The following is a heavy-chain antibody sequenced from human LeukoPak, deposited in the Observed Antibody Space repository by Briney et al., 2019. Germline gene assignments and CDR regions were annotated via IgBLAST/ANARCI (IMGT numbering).Heavy chain of an antibody. CDR2: IFTSGIISGNT. CDR3: ARAAVAGKYNWFDP. V-gene: IGHV4-4*07. D-gene: IGHD6-19*01. Sequence: SETLSLTCTVSGVSTSSYYCTWIRQPPGKGLEWIGRIFTSGIISGNTNDNPSLERRVTMSVDASKNQFSLKLSSVTAADTAVYYCARAAVAGKYNWFDPWGQGTLVTVSS. CDR1: GVSTSSYY. J-gene: IGHJ5*02.